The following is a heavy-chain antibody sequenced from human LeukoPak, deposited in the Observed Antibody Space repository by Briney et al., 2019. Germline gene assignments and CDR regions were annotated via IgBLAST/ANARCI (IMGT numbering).Heavy chain of an antibody. CDR1: SGSISSGSYY. V-gene: IGHV4-61*02. J-gene: IGHJ6*04. CDR3: ARDNILGDSQMDV. Sequence: PSQTLSLTCTVSSGSISSGSYYWSWIRQPAGKGLEWIGRIYASGSTNYNPSLKSRVTISVDTSKNQFSLKLSSVTAADTAVYYCARDNILGDSQMDVWGKGTTVTVSS. D-gene: IGHD2-21*02. CDR2: IYASGST.